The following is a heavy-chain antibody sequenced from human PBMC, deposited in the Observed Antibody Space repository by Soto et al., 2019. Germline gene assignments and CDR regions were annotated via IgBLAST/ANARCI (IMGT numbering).Heavy chain of an antibody. J-gene: IGHJ5*02. CDR2: IRSKANSYAT. D-gene: IGHD6-13*01. CDR1: GFTFSGSA. Sequence: EVQLVESGGGLVQPGVSLKLSCAASGFTFSGSAMHWVRQASGKGLEWVGRIRSKANSYATAYAASVKGRFTISRDDSKNTAYLQMSSLKTEDTAVYYCTIIAAAGDWERRGNWFDPWGQGTLVTVSS. V-gene: IGHV3-73*02. CDR3: TIIAAAGDWERRGNWFDP.